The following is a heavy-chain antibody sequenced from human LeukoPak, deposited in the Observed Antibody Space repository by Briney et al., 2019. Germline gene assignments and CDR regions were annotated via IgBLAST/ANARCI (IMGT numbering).Heavy chain of an antibody. CDR1: GGTFSSYA. D-gene: IGHD5-18*01. CDR3: ARSGDEDTAMSIDY. Sequence: SVKVSCKASGGTFSSYAISWVRQAPGQGLKWMGRIIPILGIANYAQKFQGRVTITADKSTSAAYMELSSLRSEDTAVYYCARSGDEDTAMSIDYWGQGTLVTVSS. CDR2: IIPILGIA. J-gene: IGHJ4*02. V-gene: IGHV1-69*04.